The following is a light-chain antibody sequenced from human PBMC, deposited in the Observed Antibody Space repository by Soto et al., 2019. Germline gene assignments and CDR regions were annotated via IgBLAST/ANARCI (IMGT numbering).Light chain of an antibody. CDR3: SSCANSGKLL. CDR2: EVS. Sequence: QSALTQPPSASGSPGQSVTISCTGTSSDIGGYNYVSWYQQHPGKAPKLMIYEVSKRPSGVPDRFSGSKSGNTASLTVSGLQAEDEADYYCSSCANSGKLLFGGGTKLTVL. CDR1: SSDIGGYNY. J-gene: IGLJ2*01. V-gene: IGLV2-8*01.